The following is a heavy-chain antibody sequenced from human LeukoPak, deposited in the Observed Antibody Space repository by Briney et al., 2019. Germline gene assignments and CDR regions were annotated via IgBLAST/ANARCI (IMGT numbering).Heavy chain of an antibody. CDR2: INHSGST. D-gene: IGHD2-15*01. CDR1: GGSFIGYY. J-gene: IGHJ4*02. V-gene: IGHV4-34*01. CDR3: ARDGWGVAATEIDY. Sequence: PSETLSLTCAVYGGSFIGYYWSWIRQPPGKGLEWIGEINHSGSTNYNPSLKSRVTISVDTSKNQFSLKLSSVTAADTAVHYCARDGWGVAATEIDYWGQGTLVTVSS.